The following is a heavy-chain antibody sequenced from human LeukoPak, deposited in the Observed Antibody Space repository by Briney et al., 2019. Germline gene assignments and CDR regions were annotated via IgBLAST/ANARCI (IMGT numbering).Heavy chain of an antibody. CDR3: ARDYCGGDCYPFDY. D-gene: IGHD2-21*02. CDR1: GFTFDDYG. V-gene: IGHV3-20*04. CDR2: INWNGGST. Sequence: GGSLRLSCAVSGFTFDDYGMSWVRHVPGKGLEWVSGINWNGGSTGYADSVKCRFTISRDNAKKSVYLKMNSLRGEDTALYYCARDYCGGDCYPFDYWGQGTLVTVSS. J-gene: IGHJ4*02.